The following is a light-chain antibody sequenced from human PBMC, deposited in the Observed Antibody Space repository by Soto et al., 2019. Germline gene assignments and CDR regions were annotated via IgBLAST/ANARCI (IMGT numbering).Light chain of an antibody. CDR1: QSISSW. CDR3: QQYNSYPLT. V-gene: IGKV1-5*03. CDR2: KAS. Sequence: DIQMTQSRSTLSASVGDRVTITCRASQSISSWLAWYQQKRGKASKLLIYKASSLESGVPSRFSGSGSGTEFTLTISSLQPDDFATYYCQQYNSYPLTFGGGTKVDIK. J-gene: IGKJ4*01.